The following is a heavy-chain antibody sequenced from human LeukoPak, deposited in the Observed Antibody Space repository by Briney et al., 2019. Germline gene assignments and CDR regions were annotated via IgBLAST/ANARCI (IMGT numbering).Heavy chain of an antibody. CDR1: GYTFTGYY. CDR2: INPNSGGT. CDR3: ARDGLGYCSGGSCYSGYYYYDGMDV. Sequence: GASVKVSCKASGYTFTGYYMHWVRQAPGQGLEWMGWINPNSGGTNYAQKFQGRVTMTRDTSISTAYMELSRLRSDDTAVYYCARDGLGYCSGGSCYSGYYYYDGMDVWGQGTTVTVSS. J-gene: IGHJ6*02. D-gene: IGHD2-15*01. V-gene: IGHV1-2*02.